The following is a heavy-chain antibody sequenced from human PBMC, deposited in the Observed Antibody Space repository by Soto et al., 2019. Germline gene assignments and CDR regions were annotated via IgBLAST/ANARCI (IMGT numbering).Heavy chain of an antibody. CDR1: GGFIANYY. Sequence: SETLSLTCIVSGGFIANYYWNWIRQPPGKGLEWIGYIYYSGSTNYNPSLKSRVTISVDTSKNQFSLRLRSVTPADTAVYYCARGGYPDTGSNTLDYWGRGTLVTVSS. CDR2: IYYSGST. D-gene: IGHD3-10*01. CDR3: ARGGYPDTGSNTLDY. V-gene: IGHV4-59*01. J-gene: IGHJ4*02.